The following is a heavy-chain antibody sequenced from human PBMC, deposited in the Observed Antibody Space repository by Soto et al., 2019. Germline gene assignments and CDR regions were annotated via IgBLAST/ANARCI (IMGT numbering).Heavy chain of an antibody. CDR3: ARGSVRASHWYGAFDI. CDR1: GYTFTSYG. CDR2: ISAYNGNT. D-gene: IGHD3-10*01. J-gene: IGHJ3*02. V-gene: IGHV1-18*01. Sequence: QVQLVQSGAEVKKPGASVKVSCKASGYTFTSYGISWVRQAPGQGLEWMGWISAYNGNTNYAQKLQGRVTMTTDTPTSTAHMELRSLRSDDTAVDYCARGSVRASHWYGAFDIWGQGTMVTVSS.